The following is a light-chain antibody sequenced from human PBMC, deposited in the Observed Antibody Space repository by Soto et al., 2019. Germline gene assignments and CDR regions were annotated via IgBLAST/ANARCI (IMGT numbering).Light chain of an antibody. Sequence: DIPMTQSPSTLSASVGDRVTITCRASQSIGSWLAWYQQKPGKAPKLLIYKASSLESGVPSRFSGSGSGTEFTLTISSLQPDDFASYYCQQYGSYSPWTFVQGTKVEIK. CDR3: QQYGSYSPWT. V-gene: IGKV1-5*03. CDR2: KAS. CDR1: QSIGSW. J-gene: IGKJ1*01.